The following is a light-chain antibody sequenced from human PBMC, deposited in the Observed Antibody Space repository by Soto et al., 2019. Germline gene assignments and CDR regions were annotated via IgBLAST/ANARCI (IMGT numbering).Light chain of an antibody. Sequence: EIVLTQSPGTLSLSPGERATLSCRASQSVSSNYLAWYQQKPGQAPRLLIYGASSRATGISDKFSGSVSGTDFTLTISRLEPEDFAVYYCQQYDSSPWTFGQGTKVEIK. V-gene: IGKV3-20*01. CDR1: QSVSSNY. CDR2: GAS. CDR3: QQYDSSPWT. J-gene: IGKJ1*01.